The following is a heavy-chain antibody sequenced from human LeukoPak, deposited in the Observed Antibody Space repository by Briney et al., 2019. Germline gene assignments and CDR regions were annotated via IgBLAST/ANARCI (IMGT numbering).Heavy chain of an antibody. Sequence: GGSLRLSCAASGFTVSSNYMSWVRRAPGKGLEWVSVIYSGGSTYYADSVKGRFTISRDNSKNTLYLQMNSLRAEDTAVYYCARDGTDVLGGYGMDVWGQGTTVTVSS. D-gene: IGHD3-3*02. J-gene: IGHJ6*02. V-gene: IGHV3-66*01. CDR3: ARDGTDVLGGYGMDV. CDR1: GFTVSSNY. CDR2: IYSGGST.